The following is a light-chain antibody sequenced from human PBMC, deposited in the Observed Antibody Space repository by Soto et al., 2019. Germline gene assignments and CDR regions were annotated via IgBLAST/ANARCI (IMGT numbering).Light chain of an antibody. CDR1: QSIDTA. CDR2: RAS. V-gene: IGKV1-5*03. CDR3: QQYGRFLT. J-gene: IGKJ2*01. Sequence: DIQMTQSPSTLSASVGDRVTITCRASQSIDTALAWYQQKPGKAPNLLIYRASNLESGVTSRFSGSGSGTEFTLAISSLQPDDFATYYCQQYGRFLTFGQGTKLELK.